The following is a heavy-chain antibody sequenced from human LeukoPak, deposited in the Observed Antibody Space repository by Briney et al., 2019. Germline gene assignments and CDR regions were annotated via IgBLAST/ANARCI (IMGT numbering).Heavy chain of an antibody. Sequence: GGSLRLSCAASGFTFSSYAMSWVRQAPGKGLEWVSAISGSGGSTYYADSVKGRFTISRDNSKNTLYLQMNSLRAEDTAVYYCAKEGGSSWFWCPISRQFDYWGQGTLVTASS. D-gene: IGHD6-13*01. V-gene: IGHV3-23*01. CDR2: ISGSGGST. J-gene: IGHJ4*02. CDR1: GFTFSSYA. CDR3: AKEGGSSWFWCPISRQFDY.